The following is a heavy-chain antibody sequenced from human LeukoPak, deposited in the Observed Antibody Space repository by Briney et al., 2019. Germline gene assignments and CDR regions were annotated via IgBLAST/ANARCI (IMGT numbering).Heavy chain of an antibody. CDR3: QGGRF. D-gene: IGHD1-26*01. Sequence: PGGSLRLSCSASGFTFTNAWMSWVRQAPGKGLEWVGRIKSKTDGGTTDYAAPVKGRFSVSRDDSKNTLYLQMNSLKSEDTAVYYCQGGRFWGQGTLVTVSS. CDR1: GFTFTNAW. CDR2: IKSKTDGGTT. V-gene: IGHV3-15*01. J-gene: IGHJ4*02.